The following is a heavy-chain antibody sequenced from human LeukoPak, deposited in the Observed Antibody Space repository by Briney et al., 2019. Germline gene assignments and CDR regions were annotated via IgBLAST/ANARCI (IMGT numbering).Heavy chain of an antibody. V-gene: IGHV1-2*02. CDR3: GRKSANRKTSEFDY. J-gene: IGHJ4*02. CDR2: IHPNSGGI. D-gene: IGHD1-14*01. CDR1: GYSFTDYH. Sequence: ASVTVSCKASGYSFTDYHMHWVRQAPGQGLEWMGWIHPNSGGIKYAQKFQGRVTMTRDTSISTAYMELSGLTSDDTAVYYCGRKSANRKTSEFDYWGQGTLVTVSS.